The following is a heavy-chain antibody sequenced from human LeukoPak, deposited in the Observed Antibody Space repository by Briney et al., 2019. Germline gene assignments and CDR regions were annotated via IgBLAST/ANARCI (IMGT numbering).Heavy chain of an antibody. CDR1: GGSFSGYY. J-gene: IGHJ1*01. D-gene: IGHD1-26*01. V-gene: IGHV4-34*01. CDR3: ARGRGSYSFLGYFQH. CDR2: INHSGST. Sequence: TSETLSLTCAVYGGSFSGYYWSWIRQPPGKGLEWIGEINHSGSTNYNPSLKSRVTISVDTSKNQFSLKLSSVTAADTAVYYCARGRGSYSFLGYFQHWGQGTLVTVSS.